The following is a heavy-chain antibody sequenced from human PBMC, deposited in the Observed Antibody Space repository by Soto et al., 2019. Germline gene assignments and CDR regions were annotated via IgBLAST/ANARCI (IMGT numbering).Heavy chain of an antibody. CDR3: ATGDSIAARTNWFDP. CDR1: GYTLTELS. D-gene: IGHD6-6*01. Sequence: PRASVKVSCKVSGYTLTELSMHWVRQAPGKGLEWMGGFDPEDGETIYAQKFQGRVTMTEDTSTDTAYMELSSLRSEDTAVYYCATGDSIAARTNWFDPWGQGTLVTVSS. V-gene: IGHV1-24*01. J-gene: IGHJ5*02. CDR2: FDPEDGET.